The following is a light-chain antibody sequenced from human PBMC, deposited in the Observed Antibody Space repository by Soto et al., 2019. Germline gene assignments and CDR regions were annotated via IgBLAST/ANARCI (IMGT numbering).Light chain of an antibody. J-gene: IGKJ5*01. CDR2: RAV. V-gene: IGKV3D-20*02. Sequence: IALTQSPGTLSLSPGERATLSCRASQSVRDDHVALYQQKTCQAPRLRISRAVTRAIGSPDRFSGSVSGRDFTLTISILETEVVAVDYGQQRSNWYTITFGQGTRLEIK. CDR3: QQRSNWYTIT. CDR1: QSVRDDH.